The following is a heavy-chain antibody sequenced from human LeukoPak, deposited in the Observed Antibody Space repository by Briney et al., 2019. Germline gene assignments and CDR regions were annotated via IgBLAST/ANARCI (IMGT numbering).Heavy chain of an antibody. D-gene: IGHD5-18*01. Sequence: PGRSLRLSCAASGFTFSSYAMHWVRQAPGKGLEWVAVISYDGSNKYYADSVKGRFTISRDNSKNTLYLQMNSLRAEDTAVYYCARDLGDTAMDPNYHYYGMDVWGQGTTVTVSS. CDR3: ARDLGDTAMDPNYHYYGMDV. CDR2: ISYDGSNK. CDR1: GFTFSSYA. J-gene: IGHJ6*02. V-gene: IGHV3-30-3*01.